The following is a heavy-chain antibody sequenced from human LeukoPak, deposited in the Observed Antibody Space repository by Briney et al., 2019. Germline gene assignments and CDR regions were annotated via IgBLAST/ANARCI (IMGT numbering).Heavy chain of an antibody. Sequence: GGSLRLSCAASGFTVDSNYLSWVRQAPGKGLEWVSTIYTGGNTYYAASVKGRFTISRDFSKNTVFLHMNSLRAEDTAMYYCARGDDSGYYDYFDYWGQGALVTASS. CDR3: ARGDDSGYYDYFDY. J-gene: IGHJ4*02. CDR2: IYTGGNT. V-gene: IGHV3-53*01. D-gene: IGHD3-22*01. CDR1: GFTVDSNY.